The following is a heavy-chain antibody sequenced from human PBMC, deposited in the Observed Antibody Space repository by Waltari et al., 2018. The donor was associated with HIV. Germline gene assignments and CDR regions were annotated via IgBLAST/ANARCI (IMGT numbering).Heavy chain of an antibody. D-gene: IGHD6-19*01. CDR1: GGSFSGYY. J-gene: IGHJ5*02. CDR2: INHSGST. Sequence: QVQLQQWGAGLLKPSETLSLTCAVYGGSFSGYYWSWIRQPPGKGLEWIGEINHSGSTNYNPSLKSRVTISVDTSKNQFSLKLSSLTAADTAVYYCARKVAGTGWFDPWGQGTLVTVSS. CDR3: ARKVAGTGWFDP. V-gene: IGHV4-34*01.